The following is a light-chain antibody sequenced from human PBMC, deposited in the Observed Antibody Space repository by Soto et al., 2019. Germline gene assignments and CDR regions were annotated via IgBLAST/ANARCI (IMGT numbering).Light chain of an antibody. CDR3: LQEDNLPPIT. V-gene: IGKV1-33*01. CDR1: QDISNF. CDR2: DAS. Sequence: DIQMTQSPSSLSASVGDRITITCQASQDISNFLNWYQHKPGKAPKLLIYDASNLQTGVPSRFSGSGSGTDFTFTISSLTPEDIATYSCLQEDNLPPITCGQGTRLDIK. J-gene: IGKJ5*01.